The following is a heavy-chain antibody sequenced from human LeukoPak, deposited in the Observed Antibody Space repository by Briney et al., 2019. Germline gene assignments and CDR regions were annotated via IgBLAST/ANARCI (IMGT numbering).Heavy chain of an antibody. CDR2: INPNSGGT. CDR3: TREEPQYCSGGTCYSYAFDL. CDR1: GYTLTDYN. D-gene: IGHD2-15*01. J-gene: IGHJ3*01. Sequence: ASVKVSCKASGYTLTDYNVHWVRQAPGQGLEWMGWINPNSGGTNYTQKFQGRVTMTRDTSISIAYMELSSLRNDGTAVYYCTREEPQYCSGGTCYSYAFDLWGQGTMVIVSS. V-gene: IGHV1-2*02.